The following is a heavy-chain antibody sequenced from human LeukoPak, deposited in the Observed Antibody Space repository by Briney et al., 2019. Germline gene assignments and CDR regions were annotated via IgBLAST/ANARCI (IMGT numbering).Heavy chain of an antibody. CDR3: AKDMPKYYYDSSGPLDY. D-gene: IGHD3-22*01. CDR2: ISWNSGSI. Sequence: GRSLRLSRAASGFTFDDYAMHWVRQAPGKGLEWVSGISWNSGSIGYADSVKGRFTISRDNAKNSLYLQMNSLRAEDTALYYCAKDMPKYYYDSSGPLDYWGQGTLVTVSS. J-gene: IGHJ4*02. V-gene: IGHV3-9*01. CDR1: GFTFDDYA.